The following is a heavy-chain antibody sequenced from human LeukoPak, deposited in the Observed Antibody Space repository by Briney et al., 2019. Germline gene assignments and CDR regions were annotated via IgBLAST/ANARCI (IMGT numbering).Heavy chain of an antibody. D-gene: IGHD1-7*01. CDR2: ISSSGDNE. CDR3: AKGFNWNYPHYFDY. Sequence: GGSLRLSCAASGFTFSSYAMNWVRQAPGKGLEWVSTISSSGDNEYYADSVKGRFTISRDSSKNTVHLQMNSLRADDTAVYYCAKGFNWNYPHYFDYWGQGTLVTVSS. CDR1: GFTFSSYA. J-gene: IGHJ4*02. V-gene: IGHV3-23*01.